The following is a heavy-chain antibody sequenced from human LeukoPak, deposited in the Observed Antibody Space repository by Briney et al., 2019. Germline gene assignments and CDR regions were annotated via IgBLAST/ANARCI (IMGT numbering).Heavy chain of an antibody. Sequence: GGSLRLSCAASGFTFSSYAMSWVRQAPGKGLEWVSAISGSGGSTYYADSVKGRFTISRDNSKNTLYLQMNSLRAEDTAVYYCAKDLSRSSGWTDFDYWGQGTLVTVSS. CDR1: GFTFSSYA. CDR2: ISGSGGST. CDR3: AKDLSRSSGWTDFDY. D-gene: IGHD6-19*01. V-gene: IGHV3-23*01. J-gene: IGHJ4*02.